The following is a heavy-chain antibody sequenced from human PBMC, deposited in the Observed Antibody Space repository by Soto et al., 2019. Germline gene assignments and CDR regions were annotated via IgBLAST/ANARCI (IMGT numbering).Heavy chain of an antibody. D-gene: IGHD2-15*01. CDR1: GFTFSSYS. V-gene: IGHV3-30-3*01. Sequence: QVQVLESGGGVVQPGGSLRLSSATSGFTFSSYSMHWFRQAPGKGLEWVAATSSDEGTKLYADSVKGRFTVSRDNSKNTLYLQMNSLRPEDTAVYYCAREVVLPEWYFHNWGQGILVTVSS. CDR3: AREVVLPEWYFHN. CDR2: TSSDEGTK. J-gene: IGHJ4*02.